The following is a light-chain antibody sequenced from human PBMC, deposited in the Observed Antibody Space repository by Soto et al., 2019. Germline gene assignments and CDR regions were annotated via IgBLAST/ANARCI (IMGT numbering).Light chain of an antibody. CDR3: XQXXXXXWX. CDR2: DAS. J-gene: IGKJ1*01. Sequence: DIQMTQSPSTLSASVGDRVTITCRASQTITRWMAWYQQKPGKAPKLLIYDASTLESGVPSRFSGSRSGTEFTLTISSLQPDDFATXXXXQXXXXXWXFXQGTKVDIK. CDR1: QTITRW. V-gene: IGKV1-5*01.